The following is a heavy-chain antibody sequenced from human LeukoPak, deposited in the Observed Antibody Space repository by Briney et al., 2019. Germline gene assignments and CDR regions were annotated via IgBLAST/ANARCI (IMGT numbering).Heavy chain of an antibody. D-gene: IGHD3-10*01. V-gene: IGHV4-59*08. CDR1: GGSISSYY. J-gene: IGHJ4*02. CDR2: IYYSGST. Sequence: SETLSLTCTVSGGSISSYYWSWIRQPPGKGLEWIGYIYYSGSTNYNPSLKSRVTISVDTSKNQFSLKLSSVTAADTAVYYCARTLWFGELFRWGQGTLVTVSS. CDR3: ARTLWFGELFR.